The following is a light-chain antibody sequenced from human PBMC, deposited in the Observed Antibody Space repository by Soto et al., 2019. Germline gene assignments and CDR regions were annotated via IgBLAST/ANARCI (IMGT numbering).Light chain of an antibody. CDR3: CSSAPESTYV. V-gene: IGLV2-23*01. J-gene: IGLJ1*01. CDR2: KGT. CDR1: SSDVGAYNS. Sequence: QSVLAQPASVSGSPGQSVTISCTGTSSDVGAYNSVSWYQQHPDKAPQLMIYKGTQRPSGVSNRFSGSTSGNAASLTISGLQAGDEADYFCCSSAPESTYVFGTWTKVTVL.